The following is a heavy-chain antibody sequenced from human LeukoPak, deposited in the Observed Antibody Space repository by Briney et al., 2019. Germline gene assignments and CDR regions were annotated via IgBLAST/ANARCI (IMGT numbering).Heavy chain of an antibody. CDR1: GFTFSSYA. Sequence: PGDSLRLSCAAPGFTFSSYAMSWVRQAPGKGLEWVSSISGSGGSTYYADSVKGRFTISRDNSRNTLYLQMNSLRAEDTAEYYYASAALAGPGAFDIWGQGTMVTVSS. V-gene: IGHV3-23*01. D-gene: IGHD6-19*01. CDR2: ISGSGGST. J-gene: IGHJ3*02. CDR3: ASAALAGPGAFDI.